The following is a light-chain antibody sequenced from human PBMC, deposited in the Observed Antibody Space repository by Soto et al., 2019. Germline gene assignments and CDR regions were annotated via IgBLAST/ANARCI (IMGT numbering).Light chain of an antibody. Sequence: EIVMTQSPATLSVSPGERATLSCRASQNIRSKIAWYQQKPGQAPRLVIFGASARATGIPARFTGSGSGTEFTLTISSLQSEDLAVYYCQHYNNWPPEELSFGGGTKVEI. CDR1: QNIRSK. J-gene: IGKJ4*01. V-gene: IGKV3-15*01. CDR3: QHYNNWPPEELS. CDR2: GAS.